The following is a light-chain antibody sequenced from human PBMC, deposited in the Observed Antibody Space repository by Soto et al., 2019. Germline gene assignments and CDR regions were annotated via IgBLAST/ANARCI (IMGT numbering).Light chain of an antibody. J-gene: IGKJ5*01. CDR1: QDVGKW. Sequence: DIQMTQSPTSVSASVGDRVTITSRASQDVGKWLAWYQQKPVKAPTLLIHGASSLQSGVPPRYSGSGYGTDFTLTISSLQPEDFATYYCQQANSFPITFGQGTRREIK. V-gene: IGKV1-12*01. CDR3: QQANSFPIT. CDR2: GAS.